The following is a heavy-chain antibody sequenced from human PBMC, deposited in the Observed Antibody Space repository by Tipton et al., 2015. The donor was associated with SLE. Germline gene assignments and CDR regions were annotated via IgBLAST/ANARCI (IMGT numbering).Heavy chain of an antibody. CDR1: GFTFITYV. V-gene: IGHV3-64*02. J-gene: IGHJ4*02. Sequence: SLRLSCAASGFTFITYVMQWVRQAPGRGLEYVSVINGNGGRTYYADSVKGRFTISRDNSKKMLYLHMGSLRSDDMAIYYCVRESADWGQGTLVTVSS. CDR3: VRESAD. CDR2: INGNGGRT.